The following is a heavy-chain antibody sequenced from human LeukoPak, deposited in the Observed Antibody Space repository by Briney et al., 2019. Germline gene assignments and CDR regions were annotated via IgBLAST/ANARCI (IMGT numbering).Heavy chain of an antibody. Sequence: ASVKVSCKASGGTFSSYAISWVRQAPGQGLEWMGMINPRGGSTSYAQRFQGRVTMTRDTSTSTVYMELSSLRSEDTAVYYCSRAPDDYGDYFDYWGQGTLVTVSS. D-gene: IGHD4-17*01. CDR2: INPRGGST. V-gene: IGHV1-46*01. CDR3: SRAPDDYGDYFDY. CDR1: GGTFSSYA. J-gene: IGHJ4*02.